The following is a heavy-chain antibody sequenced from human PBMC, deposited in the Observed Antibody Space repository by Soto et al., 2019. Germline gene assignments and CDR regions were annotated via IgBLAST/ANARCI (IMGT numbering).Heavy chain of an antibody. CDR1: GYTFTSYY. D-gene: IGHD1-1*01. CDR3: ARDLRLLTGTIGFGMDV. V-gene: IGHV1-46*01. J-gene: IGHJ6*02. CDR2: INPSGGST. Sequence: ASVKVSCKASGYTFTSYYMHWVRQAPGQGLEWMGIINPSGGSTSYAQKFQGRVTMTRDTSTSTVYMELSSLRSEDTAVYYCARDLRLLTGTIGFGMDVWRQGTTVTVSS.